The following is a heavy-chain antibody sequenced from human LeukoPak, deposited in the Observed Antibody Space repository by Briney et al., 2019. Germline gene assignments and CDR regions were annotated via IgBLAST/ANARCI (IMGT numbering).Heavy chain of an antibody. D-gene: IGHD6-19*01. CDR2: ISGDGGST. CDR3: ARESESSGWYDY. Sequence: PGGSLRLSCAASGFTFSSYAMSWVRQAPGKGLEWVSAISGDGGSTFYADSVKGRFTISRDNSKNSLYLQMNSLRSDDTALYYCARESESSGWYDYWGQGTLVTVSS. J-gene: IGHJ4*02. CDR1: GFTFSSYA. V-gene: IGHV3-43*02.